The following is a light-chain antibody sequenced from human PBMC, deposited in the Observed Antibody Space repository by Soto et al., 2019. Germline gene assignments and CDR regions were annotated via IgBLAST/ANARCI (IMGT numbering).Light chain of an antibody. CDR1: SSDVGAYNY. CDR2: EVS. CDR3: SSNVGSYSFV. Sequence: QPVLTQPPSASGSPGQSVTITCTGTSSDVGAYNYVSWYQQHPGKAPKLMIYEVSKRPSGVPDRFSGSKSGNMASLTVSGLQAEDEADYYCSSNVGSYSFVFGGGTKVTVL. J-gene: IGLJ3*02. V-gene: IGLV2-8*01.